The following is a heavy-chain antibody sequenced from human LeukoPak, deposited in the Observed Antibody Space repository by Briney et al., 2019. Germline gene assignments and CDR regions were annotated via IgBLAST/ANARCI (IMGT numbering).Heavy chain of an antibody. Sequence: GGSLRLSCAASGFTFSNNWMHWVRQAPGKGLVWVSRINSDGRTTTYADSVKGRFTISRDNAKNSLYLQMNSLRAEDTAVYYCARVKLDSSGYWYYYYYMDVWGKGTTVTVSS. CDR1: GFTFSNNW. V-gene: IGHV3-74*01. D-gene: IGHD3-22*01. CDR3: ARVKLDSSGYWYYYYYMDV. J-gene: IGHJ6*03. CDR2: INSDGRTT.